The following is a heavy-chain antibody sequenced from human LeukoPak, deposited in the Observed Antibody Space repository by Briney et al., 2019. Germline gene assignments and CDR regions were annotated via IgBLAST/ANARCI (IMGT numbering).Heavy chain of an antibody. CDR2: INLTGNT. CDR3: ARVRHDPVEDGYYMDV. V-gene: IGHV4-34*01. CDR1: GGSFSGFY. Sequence: SETLSLTCAVDGGSFSGFYWSWVRQTPGKGLEWIGDINLTGNTNYNPSLTDYNPSLKSRVTISVDSSNDELSLKVTSLTAADTGVYSCARVRHDPVEDGYYMDVWGKGTTVTVSS. D-gene: IGHD3-3*01. J-gene: IGHJ6*03.